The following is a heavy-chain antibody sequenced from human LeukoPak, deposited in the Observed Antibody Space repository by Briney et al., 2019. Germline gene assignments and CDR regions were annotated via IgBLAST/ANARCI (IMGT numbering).Heavy chain of an antibody. Sequence: GGSLRLSCAASGFTFDDYAMHCVRQAPGKGLEWVSLISGDGGSTYYADSVKGRFTISRDNSKNSLYLQMNSLRTEDTALHYCAKDISLQGYFDYWGQGTLVTVSS. V-gene: IGHV3-43*02. CDR3: AKDISLQGYFDY. J-gene: IGHJ4*02. CDR2: ISGDGGST. CDR1: GFTFDDYA.